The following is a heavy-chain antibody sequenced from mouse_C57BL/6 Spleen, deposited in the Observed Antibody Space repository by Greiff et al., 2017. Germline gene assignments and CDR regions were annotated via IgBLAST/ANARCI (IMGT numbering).Heavy chain of an antibody. D-gene: IGHD1-1*01. CDR3: AIADYSAMDY. CDR1: GYAFSSSW. Sequence: QVQLQQSGPELVKPGASVKISCKASGYAFSSSWMNWVKQRPGKGLEWIGRIYPGDGDTNYNGKFKGKATLTADKSSSTAYMQLSSLTSEDSAVYFCAIADYSAMDYWGQGTSVTVSS. CDR2: IYPGDGDT. J-gene: IGHJ4*01. V-gene: IGHV1-82*01.